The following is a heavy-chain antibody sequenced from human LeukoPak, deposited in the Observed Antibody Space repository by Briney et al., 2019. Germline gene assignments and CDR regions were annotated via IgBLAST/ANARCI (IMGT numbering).Heavy chain of an antibody. Sequence: PGRSLRLSCAASGFTFSTYGMHWVRQASGKGLEWVALTWYDGSNKSYGDSVKGRFTISRDNSKNTLYLQMSSLRAEDTAVYYCARDQSLLYFDYWGQGTLVTVSS. V-gene: IGHV3-33*01. CDR2: TWYDGSNK. CDR1: GFTFSTYG. J-gene: IGHJ4*02. CDR3: ARDQSLLYFDY. D-gene: IGHD2-15*01.